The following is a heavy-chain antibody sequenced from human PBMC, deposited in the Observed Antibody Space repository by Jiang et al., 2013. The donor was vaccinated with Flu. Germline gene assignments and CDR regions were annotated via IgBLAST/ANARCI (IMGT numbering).Heavy chain of an antibody. V-gene: IGHV5-10-1*01. Sequence: GAEVKKPGESLKISCKGSGYSFTSYWISWVRQMPGKGLEWMGRIDPSDSYTNYSPSFQGHVTISADKSISTAYLQWSSLKASDTAMYYCARQDDYGDYVQLTPIDYWGQGTLVTVSS. CDR3: ARQDDYGDYVQLTPIDY. CDR1: GYSFTSYW. J-gene: IGHJ4*02. CDR2: IDPSDSYT. D-gene: IGHD4-17*01.